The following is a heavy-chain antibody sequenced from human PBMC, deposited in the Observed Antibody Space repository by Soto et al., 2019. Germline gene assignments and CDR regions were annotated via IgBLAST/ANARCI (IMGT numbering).Heavy chain of an antibody. CDR2: IHPSGGDT. Sequence: PGGSLRLSCAAAGFMFRDYGMSWVRQAPGKGLQWVATIHPSGGDTHYAESVRGRFTISRDNSESTLFLQMNSLRADDTAVYYCAKDPSTGAADFWGQGTLVTVSS. CDR3: AKDPSTGAADF. J-gene: IGHJ4*02. D-gene: IGHD2-8*02. CDR1: GFMFRDYG. V-gene: IGHV3-23*01.